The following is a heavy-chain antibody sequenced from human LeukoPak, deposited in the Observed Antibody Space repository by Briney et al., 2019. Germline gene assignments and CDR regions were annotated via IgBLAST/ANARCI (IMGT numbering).Heavy chain of an antibody. CDR3: ARASGYDLPFDI. CDR2: IIPIFGTA. J-gene: IGHJ3*02. CDR1: GYSFTNYD. V-gene: IGHV1-69*13. D-gene: IGHD5-12*01. Sequence: GASVKVSCKASGYSFTNYDINWVRRAPGQGLEWMGGIIPIFGTANYAQKFQGRVTITADESTSTAYMELSSLRSEDTAVYYCARASGYDLPFDIWGQGTMVTVSS.